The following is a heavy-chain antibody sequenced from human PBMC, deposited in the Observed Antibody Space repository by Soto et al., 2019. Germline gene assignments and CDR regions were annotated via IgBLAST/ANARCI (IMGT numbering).Heavy chain of an antibody. CDR2: IIPIFGTA. J-gene: IGHJ4*01. V-gene: IGHV1-69*13. CDR1: GGTFSSYA. D-gene: IGHD5-12*01. CDR3: ARTRGLEMATIRPPELDY. Sequence: SVKVSCKASGGTFSSYAISWVRQAPGQGLEWMGGIIPIFGTANYAQKFQGRVTITADESTSTAYMELSSLRSEDTAVYYCARTRGLEMATIRPPELDYWGHGTLVTVSS.